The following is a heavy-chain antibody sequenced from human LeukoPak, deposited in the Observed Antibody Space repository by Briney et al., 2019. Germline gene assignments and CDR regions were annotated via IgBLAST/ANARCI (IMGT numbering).Heavy chain of an antibody. J-gene: IGHJ6*02. D-gene: IGHD3-9*01. CDR2: ISAYNGNT. V-gene: IGHV1-18*01. CDR3: ARELWSDILTGYSYYYGMDV. Sequence: ASVKVSCKASGYTFTSYYISWVRQAPGQGLEWMGWISAYNGNTNYAQKLQGRVTMTTDTSTSTAYMDLRSLRSDDTAVYYCARELWSDILTGYSYYYGMDVWGQGTTVTVSS. CDR1: GYTFTSYY.